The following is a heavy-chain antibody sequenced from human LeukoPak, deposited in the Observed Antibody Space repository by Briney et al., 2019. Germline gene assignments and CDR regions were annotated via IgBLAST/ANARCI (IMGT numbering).Heavy chain of an antibody. CDR3: ARDFAAAGTHFSDY. J-gene: IGHJ4*02. V-gene: IGHV3-23*01. Sequence: PGGSLRLSCAASGFTFSSYAMSWVRQAPGKGLEWVSAISGSGGSTYYADSVKGRFTISRDNSKNTLYLQMNSLRAEDTAVYYCARDFAAAGTHFSDYWGQGTLVTVSS. CDR2: ISGSGGST. D-gene: IGHD6-13*01. CDR1: GFTFSSYA.